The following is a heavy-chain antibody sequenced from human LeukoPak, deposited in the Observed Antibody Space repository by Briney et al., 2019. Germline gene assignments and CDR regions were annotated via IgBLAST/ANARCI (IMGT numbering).Heavy chain of an antibody. D-gene: IGHD3-10*01. Sequence: GGSLRLSCAASGFTFDDYAMHWVRQAPGKGLEWVSGISWNSGSIGYADSVKGRFTISRDNSKNTLYLQMNSLRAEDTAMYYCAKAEYYYGSGSRGGFDYWGQGTLVTVSS. J-gene: IGHJ4*02. CDR2: ISWNSGSI. V-gene: IGHV3-9*01. CDR1: GFTFDDYA. CDR3: AKAEYYYGSGSRGGFDY.